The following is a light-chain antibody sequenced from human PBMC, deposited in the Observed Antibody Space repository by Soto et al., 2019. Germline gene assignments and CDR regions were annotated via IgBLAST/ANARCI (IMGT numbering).Light chain of an antibody. CDR1: PDIGNS. V-gene: IGKV1-27*01. Sequence: DIQMTQSPSSLSASVGDRVTVTCRASPDIGNSLAWYQHKPGQFPKLLIYAASTLQSGVPSRFSGSGSGTDFTLTISSLQPEDVATYYCEKYNSVPLTFGGGTKVDIK. CDR2: AAS. CDR3: EKYNSVPLT. J-gene: IGKJ4*01.